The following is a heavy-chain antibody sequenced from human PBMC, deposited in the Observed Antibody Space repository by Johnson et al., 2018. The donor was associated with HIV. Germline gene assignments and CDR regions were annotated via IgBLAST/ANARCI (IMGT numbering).Heavy chain of an antibody. CDR2: IYSGGST. J-gene: IGHJ3*01. CDR1: GFTVTNNY. D-gene: IGHD6-13*01. V-gene: IGHV3-53*01. CDR3: ARDGESQQLPLGDAFDV. Sequence: PLVESGGGLIQPGGSLRLSCAASGFTVTNNYMSWVRQAPGKGLEWVSVIYSGGSTYYADSVRGRFTISRDNSKNALYLQMSSLRVEDTAMYYCARDGESQQLPLGDAFDVWGQGTMVTVSS.